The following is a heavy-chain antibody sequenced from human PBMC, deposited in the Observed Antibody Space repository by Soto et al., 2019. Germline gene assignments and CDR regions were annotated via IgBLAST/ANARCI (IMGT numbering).Heavy chain of an antibody. CDR1: GFTFDAYG. CDR2: VWSNGNLK. J-gene: IGHJ4*02. V-gene: IGHV3-33*01. D-gene: IGHD1-1*01. Sequence: QVQLVESGGGVVQPVGSLRLSCAAPGFTFDAYGFHWVGQAPGKWLGWVAVVWSNGNLKYYADSVKGRITISRDSSKSALNLQMNSLRADDTAVYYCARIQLDTIMALDYWGQGTLVTVSS. CDR3: ARIQLDTIMALDY.